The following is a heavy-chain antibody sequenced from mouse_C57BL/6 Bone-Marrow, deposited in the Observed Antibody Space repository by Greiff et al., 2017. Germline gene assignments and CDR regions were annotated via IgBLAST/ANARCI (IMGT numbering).Heavy chain of an antibody. Sequence: QVQLQQPGAELVKPGASVKLSCKASGYTFTSYWMHWVKQRPGQGLEWIGMIHPNSGSTNYNEKFKSKATLTVDKSSSTAYMQLSSLTSEDSAVYDCARRDYYYGSSPWCFDVWGTGTTVTVSS. CDR3: ARRDYYYGSSPWCFDV. CDR2: IHPNSGST. V-gene: IGHV1-64*01. D-gene: IGHD1-1*01. CDR1: GYTFTSYW. J-gene: IGHJ1*03.